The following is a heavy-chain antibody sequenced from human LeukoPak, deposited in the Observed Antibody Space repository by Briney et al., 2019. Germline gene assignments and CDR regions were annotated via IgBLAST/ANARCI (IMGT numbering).Heavy chain of an antibody. J-gene: IGHJ4*02. V-gene: IGHV3-21*01. CDR1: GFTFSSYA. D-gene: IGHD5-12*01. CDR3: ARDGGYPYYFDY. Sequence: PGGSLRLSCAASGFTFSSYAMTWVRQAQGKGLEWVSSISSSSSYIYYADSVKGRFTISRDNAKNSLYLQMNSLRAEDTAVYYCARDGGYPYYFDYWGQGTLVTVSS. CDR2: ISSSSSYI.